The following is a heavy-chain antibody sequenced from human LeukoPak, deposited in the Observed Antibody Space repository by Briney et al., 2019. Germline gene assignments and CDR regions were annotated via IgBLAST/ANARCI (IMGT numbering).Heavy chain of an antibody. CDR2: IFYTGST. Sequence: PSEPLSLTCTVSGGSISTYYWSWIRQPPGKGLEWLGYIFYTGSTNYNPSLKSRVTMSIDTSKNQFSQKLSSVTAADAAVYYCTRTYSSSSIDYWGQGTLVTVSS. J-gene: IGHJ4*02. V-gene: IGHV4-59*01. D-gene: IGHD6-6*01. CDR1: GGSISTYY. CDR3: TRTYSSSSIDY.